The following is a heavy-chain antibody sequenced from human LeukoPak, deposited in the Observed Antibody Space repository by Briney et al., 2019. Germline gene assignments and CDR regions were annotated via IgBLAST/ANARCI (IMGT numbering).Heavy chain of an antibody. D-gene: IGHD7-27*01. CDR2: IQFDGSNK. CDR3: ARDYVWGSSESDY. J-gene: IGHJ4*02. V-gene: IGHV3-30*02. CDR1: GFTFSSYA. Sequence: GGSLRLSCAASGFTFSSYAMHWVRQAPGKGLVWVAFIQFDGSNKYYADSVKGRFTISRDNAKNSLFLQMSSLRVEDTAIYYCARDYVWGSSESDYWGQGTLVTVSS.